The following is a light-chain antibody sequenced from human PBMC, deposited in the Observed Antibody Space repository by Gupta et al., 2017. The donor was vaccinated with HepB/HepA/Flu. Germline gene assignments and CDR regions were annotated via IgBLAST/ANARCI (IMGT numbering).Light chain of an antibody. J-gene: IGKJ4*01. V-gene: IGKV1-5*01. CDR1: QTISRW. CDR3: QQYNSYMPLT. Sequence: IHLTQSPPTLSAFVGDRVTITCRASQTISRWLAWYQQKPGKAPKLLIYAASTLQSGVPSRFSGSRSATDYTLTISSRQPDDSATYYCQQYNSYMPLTFGGGTKVEIK. CDR2: AAS.